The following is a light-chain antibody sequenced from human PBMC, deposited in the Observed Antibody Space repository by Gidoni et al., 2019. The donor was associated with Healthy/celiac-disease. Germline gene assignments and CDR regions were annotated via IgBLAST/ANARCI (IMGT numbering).Light chain of an antibody. V-gene: IGKV3-20*01. CDR2: GAS. J-gene: IGKJ2*01. CDR3: QQYGSTPLYT. CDR1: QCVSSSY. Sequence: EIVLTQSPGTLSLSPGERATLSCRASQCVSSSYLAWYQQKPGQAPRLPIYGASSRATGIPDRFSGSGSGTDFTLTISRLEPEDFAVYYCQQYGSTPLYTFXXXTKLEIK.